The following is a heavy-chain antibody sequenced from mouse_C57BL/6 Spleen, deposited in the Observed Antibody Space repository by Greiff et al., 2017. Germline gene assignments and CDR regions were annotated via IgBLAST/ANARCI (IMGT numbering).Heavy chain of an antibody. D-gene: IGHD3-2*02. CDR1: GYAFSSSW. CDR3: ARDSSGCLDC. CDR2: IYPGDGDT. V-gene: IGHV1-82*01. J-gene: IGHJ2*01. Sequence: VQLQQSGPELVKPGASVKISCKASGYAFSSSWMNWVKQRPGKGLEWIGRIYPGDGDTNYNGKFKGKATLTADKSSSTAYMQLSSLTSEDSAVYFCARDSSGCLDCWGQGTTLTVSS.